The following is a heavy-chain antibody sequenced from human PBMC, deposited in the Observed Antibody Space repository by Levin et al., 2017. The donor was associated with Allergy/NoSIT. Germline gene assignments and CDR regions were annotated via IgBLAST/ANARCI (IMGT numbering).Heavy chain of an antibody. CDR1: GFTFDDYA. CDR3: AKDRGYCSGGSCYYFDY. Sequence: SLLLSCAASGFTFDDYAMHWVRQAPGPFLSFFSFLLFPLFLLGSSSSFKGRFTISRDNAKNSLYLQMNSLRAEDTALYYCAKDRGYCSGGSCYYFDYWGQGTLVTVSS. D-gene: IGHD2-15*01. V-gene: IGHV3-9*01. J-gene: IGHJ4*02. CDR2: LLFPLFLL.